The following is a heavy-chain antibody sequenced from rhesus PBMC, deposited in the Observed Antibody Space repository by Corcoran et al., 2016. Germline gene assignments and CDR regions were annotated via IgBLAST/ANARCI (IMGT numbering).Heavy chain of an antibody. CDR3: ARDLGGIAVAGSFDY. Sequence: QVQLQESGPGLVKPSETLSLTCAVSGGSISSGYYYWSWIRQPPGKGLEWIGSIPLRGRTRYHPSLQMRVTVSSDPSRTQFSLKLGSVTAADTAGYYCARDLGGIAVAGSFDYWGQGVLVTVSS. CDR1: GGSISSGYYY. V-gene: IGHV4-122*02. CDR2: IPLRGRT. J-gene: IGHJ4*01. D-gene: IGHD6-37*01.